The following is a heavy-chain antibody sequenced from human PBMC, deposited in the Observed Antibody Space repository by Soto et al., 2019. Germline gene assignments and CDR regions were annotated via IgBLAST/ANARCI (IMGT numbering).Heavy chain of an antibody. CDR2: IKQDGSSK. Sequence: EVQLVESGGGLVQPGGSLRLSCAASGFTFTSYWMSWVRQAPGKGLEWVANIKQDGSSKYYGDSVKGRFTVSRDNAKSSIYLKMDRLREDDTAVYRCARLRFRLLERDFDFWGQGILVTVSS. J-gene: IGHJ4*02. CDR1: GFTFTSYW. D-gene: IGHD3-3*01. CDR3: ARLRFRLLERDFDF. V-gene: IGHV3-7*05.